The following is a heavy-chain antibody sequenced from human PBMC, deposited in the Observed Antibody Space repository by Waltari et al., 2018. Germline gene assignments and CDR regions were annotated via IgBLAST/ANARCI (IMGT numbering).Heavy chain of an antibody. CDR3: AREGRTGYSSGWYGDFDY. CDR1: GGTFSSYA. V-gene: IGHV1-69*01. CDR2: IIPIFGTA. Sequence: QVQLVQSGAEVKKPGSSVKVSCKASGGTFSSYAIRWVRQAPGQGLEWMGGIIPIFGTANYAQKFQGRVTITADESTSTAYMELSSLRSEDTAVYYCAREGRTGYSSGWYGDFDYWGQGTLVTVSS. D-gene: IGHD6-19*01. J-gene: IGHJ4*02.